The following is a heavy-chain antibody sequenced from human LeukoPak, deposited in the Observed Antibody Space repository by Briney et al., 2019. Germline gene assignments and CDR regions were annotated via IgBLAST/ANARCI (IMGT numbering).Heavy chain of an antibody. V-gene: IGHV3-48*01. J-gene: IGHJ4*02. CDR2: ISSSSSTI. D-gene: IGHD3-16*01. CDR3: ARDRPPSHGLRGDYFDY. CDR1: GFTFSSYS. Sequence: GGSLRLSCAASGFTFSSYSMNWVRQAPGKGLEWVSYISSSSSTIYYADSEKGRFTISRDNAKNSLYLQMNSLRAEDTAVYYCARDRPPSHGLRGDYFDYWGQGTLVTVSS.